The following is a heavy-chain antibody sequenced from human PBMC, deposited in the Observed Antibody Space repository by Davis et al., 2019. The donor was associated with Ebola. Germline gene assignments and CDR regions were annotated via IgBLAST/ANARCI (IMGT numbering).Heavy chain of an antibody. CDR3: ARTYYFDSSGYRNAFDI. CDR2: ISYDGSNE. J-gene: IGHJ3*02. D-gene: IGHD3-22*01. V-gene: IGHV3-30-3*01. CDR1: GFTFSSYA. Sequence: GESLKISCAASGFTFSSYAMHWVRQAPGKGLEWVAVISYDGSNEYYADSVKGRFTISRDNSKNTLYLQMNSLRAEDTAVYFCARTYYFDSSGYRNAFDIWGQGTMVTVSS.